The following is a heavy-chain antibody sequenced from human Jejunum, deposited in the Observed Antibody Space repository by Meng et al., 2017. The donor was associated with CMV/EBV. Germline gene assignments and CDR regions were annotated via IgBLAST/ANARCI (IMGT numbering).Heavy chain of an antibody. CDR1: FAFSAYW. D-gene: IGHD1-14*01. V-gene: IGHV3-74*01. Sequence: FAFSAYWMHWARQAPGKGLVWVSRINHDGSYIIYADSVKGRFTISRDNAKNTLYLQMDTLRAEDTAVYYCVRENGPDASRGNRFDPWGQGTLVTVS. J-gene: IGHJ5*02. CDR3: VRENGPDASRGNRFDP. CDR2: INHDGSYI.